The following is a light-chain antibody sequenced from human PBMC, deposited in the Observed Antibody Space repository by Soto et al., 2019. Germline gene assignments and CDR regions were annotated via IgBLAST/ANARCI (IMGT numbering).Light chain of an antibody. CDR1: QGISSW. Sequence: DIQMTQSPSSVSASIGDRVTLTCRASQGISSWVAWYQQKPGKAPKVLIYAASSLQSGVPSRFSGSGSGTDFTLTISSLQPEDFATYYCQQANSFPLTFGGGTKVDIK. J-gene: IGKJ4*01. V-gene: IGKV1-12*01. CDR2: AAS. CDR3: QQANSFPLT.